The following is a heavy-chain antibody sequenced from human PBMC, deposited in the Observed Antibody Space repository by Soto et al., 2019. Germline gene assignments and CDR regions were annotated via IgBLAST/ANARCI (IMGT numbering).Heavy chain of an antibody. CDR1: GGSISSGDYY. CDR3: ASTVVASPPAYYFGMDV. D-gene: IGHD3-22*01. CDR2: IYNSGST. J-gene: IGHJ6*02. V-gene: IGHV4-30-4*01. Sequence: SETLSLTCTVSGGSISSGDYYWSWIRQPPGKGLEWIGHIYNSGSTYYKPSLKSRVIISVDTSKNQFSLKLSSVTAADTAVYFCASTVVASPPAYYFGMDVWGQGTTVTVSS.